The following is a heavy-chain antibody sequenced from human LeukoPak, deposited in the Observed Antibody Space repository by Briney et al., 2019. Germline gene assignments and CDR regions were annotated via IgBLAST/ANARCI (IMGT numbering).Heavy chain of an antibody. CDR2: IYYSGST. V-gene: IGHV4-59*01. J-gene: IGHJ4*02. Sequence: PSETLSLTCTVSGGSISSYYWSWIRQPPGKGLEWIGYIYYSGSTNYNPSLKSRVTISVDTSKNQFSLKLSSVTAADTAVYYCARGGITMVRGVIITPAFDYWCQGTLVTVSS. CDR3: ARGGITMVRGVIITPAFDY. D-gene: IGHD3-10*01. CDR1: GGSISSYY.